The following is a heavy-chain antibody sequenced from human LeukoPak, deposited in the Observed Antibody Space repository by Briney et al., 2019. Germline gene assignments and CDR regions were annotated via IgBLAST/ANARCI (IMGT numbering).Heavy chain of an antibody. D-gene: IGHD3-16*01. Sequence: GGSLRLSCAASGFTVSSNNLAWVRQAPGKGLQWVSTIYYNADTKYADSVRGRFTISRDNSKSTLHLQLNGLRAEDTAVYYRGTFGGTVAPGFWGQGTLVTVSS. CDR3: GTFGGTVAPGF. V-gene: IGHV3-53*01. J-gene: IGHJ4*02. CDR1: GFTVSSNN. CDR2: IYYNADT.